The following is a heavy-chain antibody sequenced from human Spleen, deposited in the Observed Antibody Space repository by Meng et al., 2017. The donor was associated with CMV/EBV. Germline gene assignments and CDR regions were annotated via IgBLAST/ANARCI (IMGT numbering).Heavy chain of an antibody. CDR2: IHYGTKDK. CDR3: AKLESPIVYEKIFDI. J-gene: IGHJ3*02. D-gene: IGHD2/OR15-2a*01. CDR1: GFSFSSYG. V-gene: IGHV3-30*02. Sequence: GESLKISCAASGFSFSSYGMHWVRQASGKGLEWVAFIHYGTKDKYYADSVKGRFTISRDNSKNTLYLQMYSLRAEDTAVYYCAKLESPIVYEKIFDIWGQGTMVTVSS.